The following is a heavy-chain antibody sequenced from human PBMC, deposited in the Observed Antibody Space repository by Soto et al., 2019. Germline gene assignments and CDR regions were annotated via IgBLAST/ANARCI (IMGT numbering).Heavy chain of an antibody. CDR2: MNPNSGNT. V-gene: IGHV1-8*01. J-gene: IGHJ6*02. Sequence: QVQLVQSGAEVKKPGASVKVSCKASGYTFTSYAINWVRQATGHGLEWMGWMNPNSGNTGYAQKFQGRVTMTRDTYIGAAYMELSCLRSEDTAVYYCASGHPLDYDFWSGYFQGLDYDYGMDVGGQGTTVTVSS. D-gene: IGHD3-3*01. CDR3: ASGHPLDYDFWSGYFQGLDYDYGMDV. CDR1: GYTFTSYA.